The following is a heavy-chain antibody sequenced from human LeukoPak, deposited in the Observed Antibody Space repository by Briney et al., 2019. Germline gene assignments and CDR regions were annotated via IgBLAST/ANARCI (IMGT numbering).Heavy chain of an antibody. V-gene: IGHV4-4*02. CDR3: ARGPAKGRRWEY. D-gene: IGHD1-26*01. CDR2: IYKSGSA. J-gene: IGHJ4*02. Sequence: SGTLSLTCAVSGASISDTHWWSWVRQPPGKGLEWIGEIYKSGSANYNPSLKSRVTISVDRSKNQFSLKLSSVTAADTAVYYCARGPAKGRRWEYWGQGTLVTVSS. CDR1: GASISDTHW.